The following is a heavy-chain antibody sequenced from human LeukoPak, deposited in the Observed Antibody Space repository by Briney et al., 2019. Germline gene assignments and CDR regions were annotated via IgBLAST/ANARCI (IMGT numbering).Heavy chain of an antibody. Sequence: PGGSLRLSCAASGVTFSSYGMNWVRQAPGKGLEWVSSISSSSSYIYYADSVKGRSTISRDNAKNSLYLQMNSLRAEDTAVYYCAREVVGVAFHYWGQGTLVTVSS. CDR2: ISSSSSYI. CDR3: AREVVGVAFHY. CDR1: GVTFSSYG. V-gene: IGHV3-21*01. J-gene: IGHJ4*02. D-gene: IGHD3-3*01.